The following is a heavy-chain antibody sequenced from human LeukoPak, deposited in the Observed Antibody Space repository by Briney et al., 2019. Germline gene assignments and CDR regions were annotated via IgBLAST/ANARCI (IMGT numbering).Heavy chain of an antibody. Sequence: GGSLRLSCAASGFTFSSYVMGWVRQAPGKGLEWVSGISGSGGSTYYADSVKGRFTISRDNSKNTLYLQMNSLRAEDTAVYYCARANLRAYCGGDCPDAFDIWGQGTMVTVSS. CDR2: ISGSGGST. V-gene: IGHV3-23*01. J-gene: IGHJ3*02. D-gene: IGHD2-21*02. CDR3: ARANLRAYCGGDCPDAFDI. CDR1: GFTFSSYV.